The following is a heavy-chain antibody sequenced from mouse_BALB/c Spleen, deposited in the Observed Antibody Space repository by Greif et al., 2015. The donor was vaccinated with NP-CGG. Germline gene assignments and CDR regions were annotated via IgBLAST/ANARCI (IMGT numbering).Heavy chain of an antibody. Sequence: AQLKQSGPELVKPGASMKISCKASGYSFTGYTMNWVKQSHGKNLEWIGLINPYNGGTSYNQKFKGKATLTVDKSSSTAYMELLSLTSEDSAVYYCARLKGYDEAWFAYWGQGTLVTVSA. CDR1: GYSFTGYT. CDR2: INPYNGGT. J-gene: IGHJ3*01. V-gene: IGHV1-18*01. D-gene: IGHD2-14*01. CDR3: ARLKGYDEAWFAY.